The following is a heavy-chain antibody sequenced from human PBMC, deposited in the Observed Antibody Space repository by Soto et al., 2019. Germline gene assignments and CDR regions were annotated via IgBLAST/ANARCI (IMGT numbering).Heavy chain of an antibody. CDR2: IIPIFGTA. CDR1: GGTFSSYA. D-gene: IGHD2-15*01. J-gene: IGHJ6*02. V-gene: IGHV1-69*06. CDR3: ARDRGYCSGGSCYHYYYGMDV. Sequence: GASVKVSCKASGGTFSSYAISWVRQAPGQGLEWMGGIIPIFGTANYAQKFQGRVTITADKSTSTVYMELSSLRSEDTAMYYCARDRGYCSGGSCYHYYYGMDVWGQGTTVTVSS.